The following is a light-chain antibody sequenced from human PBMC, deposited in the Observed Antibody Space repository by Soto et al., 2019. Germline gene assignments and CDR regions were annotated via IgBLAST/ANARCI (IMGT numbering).Light chain of an antibody. Sequence: DIQLSHSLHSLSASVPDRAASTFGVSHGISSYLNWYQEKPGKAPKLLIYAASSWQSGVPSRFSGSGSGTAFTLTISSLHPEDFATYYCQQSYNTPCTFGQGTKLEIK. J-gene: IGKJ2*02. CDR2: AAS. V-gene: IGKV1-39*01. CDR3: QQSYNTPCT. CDR1: HGISSY.